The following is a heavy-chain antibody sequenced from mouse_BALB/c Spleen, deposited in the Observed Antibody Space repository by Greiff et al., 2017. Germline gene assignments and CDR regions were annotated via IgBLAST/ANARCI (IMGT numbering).Heavy chain of an antibody. Sequence: QVQLKESGPGLVQPSQSLSITCTVSGFSLTSYGVHWVRQSPGKGLEWLGVIWSGGSTDYNAAFISRLSISKDNSKSQVFFKMNSLQANDTAIYYCARKRELRKGYAMDYWGQGTSVTVSS. CDR3: ARKRELRKGYAMDY. CDR1: GFSLTSYG. D-gene: IGHD1-1*01. V-gene: IGHV2-2*02. J-gene: IGHJ4*01. CDR2: IWSGGST.